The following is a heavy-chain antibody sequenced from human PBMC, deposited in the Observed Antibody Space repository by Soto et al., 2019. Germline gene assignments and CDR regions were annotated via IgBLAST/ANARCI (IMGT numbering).Heavy chain of an antibody. V-gene: IGHV4-39*01. CDR3: ARHTRNQFDP. Sequence: QLQLQASGPGLVKPSETLSLTCTVSCDSMTSSSYYWGCIRQPPGKALEWIGSIYYSERTSYNSGSTYYRPSLKSRVTISGDTSKSQFSLKLSSVTAADTAVYYCARHTRNQFDPWGQGTLVTVSS. CDR1: CDSMTSSSYY. J-gene: IGHJ5*02. CDR2: IYYSERTSYNSGST.